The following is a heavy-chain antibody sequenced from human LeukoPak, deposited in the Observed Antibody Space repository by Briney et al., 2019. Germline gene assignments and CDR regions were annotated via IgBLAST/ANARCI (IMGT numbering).Heavy chain of an antibody. CDR1: AGSISSYY. J-gene: IGHJ6*03. CDR3: ARAPGYSYGWEDYYYYYMDV. Sequence: PSQTLSLTCTVAAGSISSYYWSSFRHPPGKPLEWLGDIYYSGSTNYNPSLKSRVTISVDTSKNQFSLKLSSVTAADTAVYYCARAPGYSYGWEDYYYYYMDVWGKGTTVTVSS. D-gene: IGHD5-18*01. V-gene: IGHV4-59*01. CDR2: IYYSGST.